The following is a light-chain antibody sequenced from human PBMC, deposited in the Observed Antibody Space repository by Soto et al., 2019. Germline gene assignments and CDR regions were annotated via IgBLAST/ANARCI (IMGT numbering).Light chain of an antibody. V-gene: IGLV2-14*01. J-gene: IGLJ1*01. CDR1: SRDVGGYHY. CDR3: SSYGSTSTRYV. Sequence: QSALTQPASVSGSPGQAITISCTGTSRDVGGYHYVSWYQQHPGKDPKLLIYEVSNRPSGVSNRFSGSKSVNTASLTISGLQAEDEYDYFCSSYGSTSTRYVFGTGTKVTVL. CDR2: EVS.